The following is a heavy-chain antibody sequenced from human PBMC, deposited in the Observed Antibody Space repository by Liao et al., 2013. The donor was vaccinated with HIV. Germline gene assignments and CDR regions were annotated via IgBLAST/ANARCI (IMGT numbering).Heavy chain of an antibody. V-gene: IGHV4-34*01. D-gene: IGHD3/OR15-3a*01. CDR2: INHSGST. J-gene: IGHJ3*02. CDR1: GGSFSDYY. Sequence: QVQLQQWGAGLLKPSETLSLTCAVYGGSFSDYYWSWIRQPPGKGLEWIGEINHSGSTNYNPSLKSRVTISVDTSKNQFSLKLSSVTAADTAVYYCARGDVDPYAFDIWGQGTMVTVSS. CDR3: ARGDVDPYAFDI.